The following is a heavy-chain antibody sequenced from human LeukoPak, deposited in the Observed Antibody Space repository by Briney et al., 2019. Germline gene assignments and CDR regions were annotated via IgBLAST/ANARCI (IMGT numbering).Heavy chain of an antibody. Sequence: GGSLRLSCAASGFTFSSYTMNWVRQAPGKGLEWVSSISRSSSYIYYPDSLKGRFTISRDNARNSLFLQMNSLRAEDTAVYYCARGGSPPEALGDAFGVWGQGTVVTVSS. CDR2: ISRSSSYI. V-gene: IGHV3-21*01. CDR1: GFTFSSYT. J-gene: IGHJ3*01. D-gene: IGHD1-26*01. CDR3: ARGGSPPEALGDAFGV.